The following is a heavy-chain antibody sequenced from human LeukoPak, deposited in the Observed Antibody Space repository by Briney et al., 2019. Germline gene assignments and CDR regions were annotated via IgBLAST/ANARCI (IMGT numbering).Heavy chain of an antibody. D-gene: IGHD1-26*01. CDR1: GFTFSNNC. Sequence: WGSLRLSCAASGFTFSNNCMHWVRQAPGKGLVRVSRINSDGRSIIYTYSVKGRFTISRDNAKNTLYLQMKSLRVEETAVYYCARGGSPPEAPGDVLDISGEGTMVTVSS. CDR2: INSDGRSI. J-gene: IGHJ3*02. V-gene: IGHV3-74*01. CDR3: ARGGSPPEAPGDVLDI.